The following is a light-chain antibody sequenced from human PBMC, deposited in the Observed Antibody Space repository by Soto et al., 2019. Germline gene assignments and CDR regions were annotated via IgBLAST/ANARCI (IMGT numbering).Light chain of an antibody. J-gene: IGKJ4*01. CDR2: DAS. CDR1: QSVSSY. V-gene: IGKV3-11*01. Sequence: EIVLTQSPATLSLSPGERATLSCRASQSVSSYLVWYQQKPGQAPRLLIYDASNRATGIPARFSGSVSGTAFTLTISSLGPEVFAVYYWQQRSTGPRLTFGGGTKVDMK. CDR3: QQRSTGPRLT.